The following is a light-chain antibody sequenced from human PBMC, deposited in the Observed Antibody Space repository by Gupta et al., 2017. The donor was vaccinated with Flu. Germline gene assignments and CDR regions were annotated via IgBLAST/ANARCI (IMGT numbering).Light chain of an antibody. CDR3: AAWDDRLRGWL. Sequence: QSVLPQSPSPSGPPGQRASISCSGSSSNIGTNPVYWYQQLPRTAPRLLIFRNNQRPSGVPDRFSASTSGTSASLAISGLRSEDEADYYCAAWDDRLRGWLFGGGTKLTVL. V-gene: IGLV1-47*01. J-gene: IGLJ3*02. CDR1: SSNIGTNP. CDR2: RNN.